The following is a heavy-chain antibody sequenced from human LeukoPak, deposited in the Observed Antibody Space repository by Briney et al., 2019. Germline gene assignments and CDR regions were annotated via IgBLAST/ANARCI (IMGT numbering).Heavy chain of an antibody. CDR2: IYYSGST. Sequence: SETLSLTCTVSGGSISSHYWSWIRQPPGKGLEWIGYIYYSGSTNYNPSLKSRVTISVDTSKNQFSLKLSSVTAADTAVYYCASAPGAYFDYWGQGTLVTVSS. V-gene: IGHV4-59*11. J-gene: IGHJ4*02. CDR3: ASAPGAYFDY. D-gene: IGHD7-27*01. CDR1: GGSISSHY.